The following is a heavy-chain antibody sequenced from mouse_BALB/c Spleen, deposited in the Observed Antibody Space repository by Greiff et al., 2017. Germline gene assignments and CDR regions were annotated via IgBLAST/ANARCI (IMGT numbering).Heavy chain of an antibody. D-gene: IGHD1-1*01. V-gene: IGHV5-6*01. J-gene: IGHJ4*01. CDR1: GFTFSSYG. CDR3: ARRNYGSSRYSAMDY. CDR2: ISSGGSYT. Sequence: EVQGVESGGDLVKPGGSLKLSCAASGFTFSSYGMSWVRQTPDKRLEWVATISSGGSYTYYPDSVKGRFTISRDNAKNTLYLQMSSLKSEDTAMYYCARRNYGSSRYSAMDYWGQGTSVTVSS.